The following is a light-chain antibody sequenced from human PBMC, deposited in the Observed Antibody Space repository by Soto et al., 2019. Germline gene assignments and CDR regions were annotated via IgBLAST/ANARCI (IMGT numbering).Light chain of an antibody. CDR1: QSLLHTNGNNY. V-gene: IGKV2-28*01. J-gene: IGKJ2*01. CDR2: LGS. Sequence: DIVMTQSPLSLPVTPGEPASISCRSSQSLLHTNGNNYFHWYLQKPGQSPQVLIYLGSNRASGVPDRFSGSGSGTDFTLKISRVEAEDVGVYYCMQALQTPYTFGQGTKLEIK. CDR3: MQALQTPYT.